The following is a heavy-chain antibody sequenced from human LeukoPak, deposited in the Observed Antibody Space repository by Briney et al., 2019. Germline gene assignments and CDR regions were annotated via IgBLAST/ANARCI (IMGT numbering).Heavy chain of an antibody. Sequence: ASVKVSCKTSGYTFTSYDIDWVRQATGQRLEWMGWINAGNGNTKYSQEFQGRVTITRDTSASTAYMELSSLRSEDMAVYYCARELRPYFSYFDYWGQGTLVTVSS. CDR3: ARELRPYFSYFDY. V-gene: IGHV1-3*03. CDR2: INAGNGNT. CDR1: GYTFTSYD. J-gene: IGHJ4*02. D-gene: IGHD2/OR15-2a*01.